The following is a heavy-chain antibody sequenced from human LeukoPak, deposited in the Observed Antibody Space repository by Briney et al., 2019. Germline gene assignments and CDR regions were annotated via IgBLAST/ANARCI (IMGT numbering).Heavy chain of an antibody. J-gene: IGHJ4*02. CDR1: GFTFSSYG. CDR2: ISYDGSNK. CDR3: AKDSSYYYGSGRFY. D-gene: IGHD3-10*01. V-gene: IGHV3-30*18. Sequence: GGSLRLSCAASGFTFSSYGMHWVRQAPGKGLGWVAVISYDGSNKYYADSVKGRFTISRDNSKNTLYLQMNSLRAEDTAVYYCAKDSSYYYGSGRFYWGQGTLVTVSS.